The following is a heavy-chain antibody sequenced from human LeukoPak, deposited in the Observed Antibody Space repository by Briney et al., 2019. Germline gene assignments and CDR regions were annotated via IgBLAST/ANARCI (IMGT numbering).Heavy chain of an antibody. J-gene: IGHJ5*02. CDR1: GFTFSSYA. V-gene: IGHV3-23*01. Sequence: GGSLRISCAASGFTFSSYARSWVRQAPGKGLEWVSAISGSGGSTYYADSVKGRFTISRDNSKNTLYLQMNSLRAEDTAVYYCAKPVGSSWYHWFDPWGQGTLVTVSS. CDR2: ISGSGGST. CDR3: AKPVGSSWYHWFDP. D-gene: IGHD6-13*01.